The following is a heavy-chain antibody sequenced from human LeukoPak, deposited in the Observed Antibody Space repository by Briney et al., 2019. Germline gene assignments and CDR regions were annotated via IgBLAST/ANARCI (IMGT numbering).Heavy chain of an antibody. V-gene: IGHV1-69*05. Sequence: SLKVSCKASGYTFTDYYMHWVRQAPGQGLEWMGGIIPIFGTANYAQKSQGRVTITTDESTSTAYMELSSLRSEDTAVYYCAREGGTVAFDYWGQGTLVTVSS. D-gene: IGHD4-11*01. CDR3: AREGGTVAFDY. CDR1: GYTFTDYY. J-gene: IGHJ4*02. CDR2: IIPIFGTA.